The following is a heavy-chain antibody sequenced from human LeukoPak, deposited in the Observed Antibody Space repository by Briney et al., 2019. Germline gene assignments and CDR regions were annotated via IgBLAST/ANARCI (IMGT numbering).Heavy chain of an antibody. J-gene: IGHJ6*03. CDR1: GFKFSTYE. D-gene: IGHD2-15*01. CDR2: INSDGSST. Sequence: GGSLRLSCAASGFKFSTYEMNWVRQAPGKGLEWVSRINSDGSSTNYADSVEGRFTISRDNAKNTVYLQMNSLRADDTSVYYCARDRYYYYMDVWGKGTTVTVSS. CDR3: ARDRYYYYMDV. V-gene: IGHV3-74*01.